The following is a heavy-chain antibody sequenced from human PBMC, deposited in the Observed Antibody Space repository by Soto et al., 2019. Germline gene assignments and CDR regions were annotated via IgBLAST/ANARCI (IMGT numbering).Heavy chain of an antibody. Sequence: PSETLSLTCTVSGGSISSSSYYWGWIRQPPGKGLEWIGSIYYSGSTYYNPSLKSRVTMSVDTSKNQFSLKLSSVTAADTAVYYCARSHFDYWGQGTLVTVSS. CDR3: ARSHFDY. CDR1: GGSISSSSYY. V-gene: IGHV4-39*01. CDR2: IYYSGST. J-gene: IGHJ4*02.